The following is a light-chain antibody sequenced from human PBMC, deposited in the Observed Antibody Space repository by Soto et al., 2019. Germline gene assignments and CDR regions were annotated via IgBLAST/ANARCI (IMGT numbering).Light chain of an antibody. J-gene: IGLJ1*01. CDR2: EGN. V-gene: IGLV2-23*03. CDR1: SSDVGSYTF. Sequence: QSALTQPASVSESPGQSITISCTGTSSDVGSYTFVSWYQHHPGKAPKLMIYEGNKRPSGVSDRFSGSKSGNTASLTISGLQADDDADYYCCSYAGSTNVFGTGTKVTVL. CDR3: CSYAGSTNV.